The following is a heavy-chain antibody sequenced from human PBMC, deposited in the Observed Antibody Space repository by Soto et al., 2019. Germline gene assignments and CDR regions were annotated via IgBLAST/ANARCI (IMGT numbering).Heavy chain of an antibody. J-gene: IGHJ4*02. Sequence: SETLSLTCTVSGGSVSSSSYYWGWVRPPPGKGLEWIGSVYYSGSTYYNPSLQTRVTISPDKSKSQFSLKLNSVTAADSAVYFCARLEGLATISYYFDFWGQGALVTVSS. CDR3: ARLEGLATISYYFDF. CDR1: GGSVSSSSYY. V-gene: IGHV4-39*01. D-gene: IGHD3-9*01. CDR2: VYYSGST.